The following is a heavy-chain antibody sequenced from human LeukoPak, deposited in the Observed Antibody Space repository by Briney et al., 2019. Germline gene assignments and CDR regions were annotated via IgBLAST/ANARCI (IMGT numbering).Heavy chain of an antibody. D-gene: IGHD3-22*01. Sequence: GASVKVSCKASGYTFTSYGISWVRQAPGQGLEWMGWISAYNGNTNYAQKLQGRVTMTTDTSTSTAYMELRSLRSDDTAVYYCAREIYYYDSSGPQGNAFDIWGQGTMVTVSS. V-gene: IGHV1-18*01. CDR2: ISAYNGNT. J-gene: IGHJ3*02. CDR1: GYTFTSYG. CDR3: AREIYYYDSSGPQGNAFDI.